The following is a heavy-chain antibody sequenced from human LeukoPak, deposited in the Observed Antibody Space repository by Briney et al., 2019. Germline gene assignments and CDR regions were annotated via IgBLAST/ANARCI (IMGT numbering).Heavy chain of an antibody. J-gene: IGHJ3*02. D-gene: IGHD6-13*01. CDR3: ARDSSSSRDAFDI. V-gene: IGHV3-21*01. CDR2: ISSSSSYI. CDR1: GFTFSSYS. Sequence: PGGSLRLSCAASGFTFSSYSMNWVRQAPGKGLEWVPSISSSSSYIYYADSVKGRFTISRDNAKNSLYLQMNSLRAEDTAVYYCARDSSSSRDAFDIWGQGTMVTVSS.